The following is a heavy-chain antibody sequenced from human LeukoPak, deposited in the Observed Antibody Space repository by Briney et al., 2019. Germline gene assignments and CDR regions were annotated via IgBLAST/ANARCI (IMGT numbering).Heavy chain of an antibody. J-gene: IGHJ3*02. CDR3: ASVVPAATNGAFDI. Sequence: ASETLSLTCTVSGGSISSGGYYWSWIRQPPGKGLEWIGEINHSGSTNYNPSLKSRVTISVDTSKNQFSLKLSSVTAADTAVYYCASVVPAATNGAFDIWGQGTMVTVSS. D-gene: IGHD2-2*01. V-gene: IGHV4-39*07. CDR2: INHSGST. CDR1: GGSISSGGYY.